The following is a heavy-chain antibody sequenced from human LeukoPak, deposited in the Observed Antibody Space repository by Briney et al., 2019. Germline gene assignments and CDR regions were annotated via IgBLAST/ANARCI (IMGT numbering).Heavy chain of an antibody. Sequence: GGSLRLSCAASGFTFSSYAMSWVRQAPGKGLEWVSAISGSGGSTYYPDSVKGRFTISRDNSKNTLYLQMNSLRAEDTAVYYCAKDLGYSYGPQGCYFDYWGQGTLVTVSS. J-gene: IGHJ4*02. V-gene: IGHV3-23*01. CDR3: AKDLGYSYGPQGCYFDY. D-gene: IGHD5-18*01. CDR2: ISGSGGST. CDR1: GFTFSSYA.